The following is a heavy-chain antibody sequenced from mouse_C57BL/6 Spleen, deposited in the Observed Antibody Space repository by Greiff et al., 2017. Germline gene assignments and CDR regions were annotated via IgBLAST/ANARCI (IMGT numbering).Heavy chain of an antibody. J-gene: IGHJ4*01. Sequence: EVMLVESEGGLVQPGSSMKLSCTASGFTFSDYYMAWVRQVPEKGLEWVANINYDGSSTYYLDSLKSRFIISRDNAKNILYLQMSSLKSEDTATXYCARGNSYAMDYWGQGTSVTVSS. CDR3: ARGNSYAMDY. V-gene: IGHV5-16*01. CDR2: INYDGSST. CDR1: GFTFSDYY.